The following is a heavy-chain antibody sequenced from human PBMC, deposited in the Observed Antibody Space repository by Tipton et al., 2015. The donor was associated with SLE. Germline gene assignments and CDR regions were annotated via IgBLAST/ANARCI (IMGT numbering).Heavy chain of an antibody. CDR1: GFTFSGYG. Sequence: SLRLSCAASGFTFSGYGMHWVRQAPGKGPEWVAVIWYDGSDKYYADSVKGRFTISRDNSKNTLYLQMNSLRAEDTAVYYCTGALALYGMDVWGQGTTVTVSS. CDR3: TGALALYGMDV. J-gene: IGHJ6*02. CDR2: IWYDGSDK. V-gene: IGHV3-33*01.